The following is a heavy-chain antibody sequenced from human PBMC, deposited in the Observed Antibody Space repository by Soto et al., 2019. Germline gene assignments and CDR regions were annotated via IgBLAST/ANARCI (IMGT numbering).Heavy chain of an antibody. D-gene: IGHD1-1*01. V-gene: IGHV4-39*01. Sequence: PSETLSLTCTVSGGSISSSSYYWGWIRLPPGKGLEWIGSIYYSGSTYYNPSLKSRVTISVDTSKNQFSLKLSSVTAADTAVYYCARQQGTTGPDGFDYWGQGTLVTVSS. J-gene: IGHJ4*02. CDR2: IYYSGST. CDR1: GGSISSSSYY. CDR3: ARQQGTTGPDGFDY.